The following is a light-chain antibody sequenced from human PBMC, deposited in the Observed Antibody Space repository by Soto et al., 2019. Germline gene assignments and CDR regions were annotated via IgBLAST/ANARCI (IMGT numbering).Light chain of an antibody. V-gene: IGKV3-20*01. Sequence: EIVMTHSPATLSVSPGERATLSYRASQSVSSNLAWYQQKPGQAPRLLIYGASSRATGIPDRFSGSGSGTDFTLTISRLEPEDFAVYYCQQYGSSPITFGQGTRLEIK. CDR3: QQYGSSPIT. CDR2: GAS. CDR1: QSVSSN. J-gene: IGKJ5*01.